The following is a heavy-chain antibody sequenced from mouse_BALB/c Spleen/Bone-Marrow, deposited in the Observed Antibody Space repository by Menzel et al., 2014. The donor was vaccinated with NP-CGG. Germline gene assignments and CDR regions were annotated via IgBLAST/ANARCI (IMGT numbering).Heavy chain of an antibody. J-gene: IGHJ2*01. CDR2: IDPSTGRT. CDR3: ARINGYDY. V-gene: IGHV1S81*02. CDR1: GYTFTSYW. Sequence: QVQLQQSGAELVKPGASVKLSCKASGYTFTSYWMHWVKQRPGQGLEWIGEIDPSTGRTDYNKKFKSQATLTVDKSSSTAYMHLSSLTSEESAVYYCARINGYDYWGQGTTLTVSS. D-gene: IGHD2-2*01.